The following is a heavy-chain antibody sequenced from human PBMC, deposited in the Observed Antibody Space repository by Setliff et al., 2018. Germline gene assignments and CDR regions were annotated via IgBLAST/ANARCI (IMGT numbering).Heavy chain of an antibody. V-gene: IGHV4-4*07. CDR2: VSASGST. CDR1: GASFSDYY. Sequence: PSETLSLTCTVYGASFSDYYWTWIRQPAGKELEWIGRVSASGSTTYNPSLKSRVTMSVDTSRNQISLNLTSVTAADTAMYYCARERTIFGILVISGWFDPWGQGTVVTVSS. J-gene: IGHJ5*02. CDR3: ARERTIFGILVISGWFDP. D-gene: IGHD3-3*01.